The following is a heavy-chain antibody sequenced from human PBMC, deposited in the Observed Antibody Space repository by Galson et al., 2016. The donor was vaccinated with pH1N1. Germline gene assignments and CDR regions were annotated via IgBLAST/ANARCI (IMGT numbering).Heavy chain of an antibody. V-gene: IGHV4-38-2*01. D-gene: IGHD3-10*01. Sequence: ETLSLTCDVSGFSISSGYYWGWIRQSPGEGLEWIGNIYHNNGPAYYDPSLRDRVTMSVDTSKNQFTLKLSSVTAADTAMYYCAKVSFSGASDFYDHWGRGILVIVSS. CDR3: AKVSFSGASDFYDH. J-gene: IGHJ4*02. CDR2: IYHNNGPA. CDR1: GFSISSGYY.